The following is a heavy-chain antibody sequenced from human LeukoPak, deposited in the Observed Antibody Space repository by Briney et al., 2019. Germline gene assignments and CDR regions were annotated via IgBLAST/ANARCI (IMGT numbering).Heavy chain of an antibody. CDR3: ARRSTISTTGRPWGMDV. Sequence: GASVKVSCKTSGYTFTSYDINWVRQATGQGLEWMGWMNPNSGNTGYTQKFQGRVIMTRNTSISTACMELSGLRSEDTAVYYCARRSTISTTGRPWGMDVWGQGTTVTVSS. V-gene: IGHV1-8*01. J-gene: IGHJ6*02. CDR2: MNPNSGNT. D-gene: IGHD1-1*01. CDR1: GYTFTSYD.